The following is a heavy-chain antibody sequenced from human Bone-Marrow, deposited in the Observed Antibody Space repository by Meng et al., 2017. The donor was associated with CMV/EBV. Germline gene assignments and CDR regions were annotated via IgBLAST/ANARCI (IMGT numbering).Heavy chain of an antibody. CDR2: ISGSGGST. V-gene: IGHV3-23*01. D-gene: IGHD2-8*01. CDR3: ARGGLYINGPPDASDL. J-gene: IGHJ3*01. CDR1: GFTFSSYA. Sequence: GESLKISCAASGFTFSSYAMSWVRQAPGKGLEWVSAISGSGGSTYYADSVKGRFTISRDNSKNTLYLQMNSLRVEDTAVYYCARGGLYINGPPDASDLWGQGTMVTVSS.